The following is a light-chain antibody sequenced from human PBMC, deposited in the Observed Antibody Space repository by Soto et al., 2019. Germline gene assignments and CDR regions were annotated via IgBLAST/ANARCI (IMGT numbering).Light chain of an antibody. CDR2: KTS. J-gene: IGKJ4*01. CDR1: RGIGNY. V-gene: IGKV1-5*03. Sequence: DIQMTQSPSSLSASVGDRVTITCRASRGIGNYLAWYQQKPGKAPKLLIYKTSNLESGVPSRFSGSGSGTEFSLTISSLQPDDFATYYCQQYKSFSLTFGGGTRVEVK. CDR3: QQYKSFSLT.